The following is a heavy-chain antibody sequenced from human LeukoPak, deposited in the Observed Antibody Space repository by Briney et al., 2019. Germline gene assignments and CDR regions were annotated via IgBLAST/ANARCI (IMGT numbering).Heavy chain of an antibody. CDR2: IYYSGST. V-gene: IGHV4-31*03. CDR1: GGSISSGGYY. CDR3: ARGKYSSSRSNWFDH. Sequence: SETLSLTCTVSGGSISSGGYYWSWIRQHPGKGLEWIGYIYYSGSTYYNPSLKSRVTISVDTSKNQFSLKLSSVTAADTAVYYCARGKYSSSRSNWFDHWGQGTLVTVSS. D-gene: IGHD6-13*01. J-gene: IGHJ5*02.